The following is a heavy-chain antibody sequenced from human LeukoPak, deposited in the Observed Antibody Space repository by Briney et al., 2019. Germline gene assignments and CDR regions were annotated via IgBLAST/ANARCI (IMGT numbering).Heavy chain of an antibody. J-gene: IGHJ4*02. D-gene: IGHD4-23*01. CDR3: ASGPRLDYGGNTPVGDYFDY. CDR2: IIPIFGTA. Sequence: SVKVSCKASGGTFSSYAISWVRQAPGQGLEWMGGIIPIFGTANYAQKFQGRVTITADESTSTAYMELSSLRSEDTAVYYCASGPRLDYGGNTPVGDYFDYWGQGTLVTVSS. V-gene: IGHV1-69*13. CDR1: GGTFSSYA.